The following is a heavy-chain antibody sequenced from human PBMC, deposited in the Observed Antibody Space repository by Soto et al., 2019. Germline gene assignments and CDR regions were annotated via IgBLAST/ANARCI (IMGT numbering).Heavy chain of an antibody. CDR1: GFTFCSYS. CDR2: ISSSSSTI. J-gene: IGHJ6*03. V-gene: IGHV3-48*01. CDR3: ARDILTAYYYYYYMDV. Sequence: GGSLRLSCAASGFTFCSYSMNWVRQAPGKGLEWVSYISSSSSTIYYADSVKGRFTISRDNAKNSLYLQMNSLRAEDTAVYYCARDILTAYYYYYYMDVWGKGTTVTVSS.